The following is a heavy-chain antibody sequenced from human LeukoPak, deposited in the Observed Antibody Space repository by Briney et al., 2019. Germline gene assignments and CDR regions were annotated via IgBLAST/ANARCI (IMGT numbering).Heavy chain of an antibody. D-gene: IGHD2-2*01. V-gene: IGHV4-39*07. CDR1: GGSISSKSYY. J-gene: IGHJ6*03. Sequence: SETLSLTCTVSGGSISSKSYYWAWIRQPPGKGLEWIGRIYTSGSTNYNPSLKSRVTMSVDTSKNQFSLKLSSVTAAGTAVYYCARELPDYYYYMDVWGKGTTVTVSS. CDR2: IYTSGST. CDR3: ARELPDYYYYMDV.